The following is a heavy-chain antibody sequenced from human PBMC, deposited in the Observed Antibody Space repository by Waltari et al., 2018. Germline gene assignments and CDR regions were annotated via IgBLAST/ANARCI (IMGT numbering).Heavy chain of an antibody. J-gene: IGHJ4*02. D-gene: IGHD3-22*01. CDR2: INPNSGGT. Sequence: QVQLVQSGAEVKKPGASVKVSCKASGYTFTGYYMHWVRQAPGQGLEWMGRINPNSGGTNYAQKFQGRVTMTRDTSISTAYMELSRLRSDDTAVYYCARVYDSSGYYYRNFDYWGQGTLVTVSS. CDR1: GYTFTGYY. V-gene: IGHV1-2*06. CDR3: ARVYDSSGYYYRNFDY.